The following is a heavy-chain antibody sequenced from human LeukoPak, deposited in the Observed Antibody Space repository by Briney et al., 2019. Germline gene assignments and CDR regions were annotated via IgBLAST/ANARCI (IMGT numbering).Heavy chain of an antibody. CDR1: GLTFSDYY. J-gene: IGHJ6*02. CDR3: ARCGTPNNYYGYGVDV. V-gene: IGHV3-11*06. Sequence: KPGGSLRLSCAASGLTFSDYYMSWIRQAPGKGLEWVSYISSSSSYKNYTDSVKGRFTISRDDAKNSLYLQMNSLRAEDTAVYYCARCGTPNNYYGYGVDVWGQGTTVIVSS. D-gene: IGHD1-26*01. CDR2: ISSSSSYK.